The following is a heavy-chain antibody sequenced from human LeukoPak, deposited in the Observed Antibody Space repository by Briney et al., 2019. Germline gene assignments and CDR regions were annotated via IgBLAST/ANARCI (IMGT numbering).Heavy chain of an antibody. V-gene: IGHV3-30*02. CDR1: AFTFNNYN. D-gene: IGHD3-10*01. CDR3: AKDSGSYYTSDY. CDR2: IRYDGSNK. Sequence: GGFLRLSCAASAFTFNNYNMHWVRQAPGKGLEWVAFIRYDGSNKYYADFVEGRFTISRDNSKNTLYLLMNSLRAEDTAVYYCAKDSGSYYTSDYWGQGTLVTVSS. J-gene: IGHJ4*02.